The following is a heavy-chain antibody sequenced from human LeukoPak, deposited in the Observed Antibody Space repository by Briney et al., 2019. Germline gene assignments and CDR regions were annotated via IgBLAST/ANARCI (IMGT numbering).Heavy chain of an antibody. J-gene: IGHJ4*02. V-gene: IGHV3-74*01. CDR3: ARGYNYFDY. Sequence: PGGSLRLSCAASGFPFSDYWMHWARQAPGKGLVWVSRINSDGSSTIYADSVKGRFTISRDNAKNTLYLQMNSLRAEDTAVYYCARGYNYFDYWGQGTLVTVSS. D-gene: IGHD3-16*02. CDR2: INSDGSST. CDR1: GFPFSDYW.